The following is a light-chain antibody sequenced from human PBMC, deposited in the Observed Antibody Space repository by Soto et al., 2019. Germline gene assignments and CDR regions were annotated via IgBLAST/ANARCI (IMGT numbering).Light chain of an antibody. J-gene: IGLJ3*02. V-gene: IGLV2-11*01. CDR2: DVN. CDR1: SSDVGGFDY. CDR3: CSYAGTYTWV. Sequence: QSALTQPRSVSGSPGQSVTISCTGSSSDVGGFDYVSWYQQPAGKAPQLMIFDVNKRPSGVPRRFSGSKSGNTASLTISGLQAEDEADYYCCSYAGTYTWVFGGGTKLTVL.